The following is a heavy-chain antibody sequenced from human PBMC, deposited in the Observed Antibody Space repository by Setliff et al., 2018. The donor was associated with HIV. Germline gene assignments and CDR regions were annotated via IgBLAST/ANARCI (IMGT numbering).Heavy chain of an antibody. CDR2: FHSSGSS. CDR3: ARVPWTYLYYFDY. CDR1: GGSISNSNYF. D-gene: IGHD2-21*01. Sequence: SETLSLTCNVSGGSISNSNYFWGWIRQPPGKALEWIGSFHSSGSSSYNPSLRGRITISIDTSKNQFSLKLTSVTAADTAVYYCARVPWTYLYYFDYWGQGTLVTVSS. J-gene: IGHJ4*02. V-gene: IGHV4-39*01.